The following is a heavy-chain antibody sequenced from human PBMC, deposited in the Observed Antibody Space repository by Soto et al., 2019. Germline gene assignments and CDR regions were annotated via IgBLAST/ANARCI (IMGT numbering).Heavy chain of an antibody. Sequence: PETLYLTCAVYGGSFSGYYWSWIRQPPGKGLEWIGEINHSGSTNYNPSLKSRVTISVDTSKNQFSLKLSSVTAADTAVYYCASEMTTVRRGHYWFDPWCQGTLVT. D-gene: IGHD4-4*01. CDR3: ASEMTTVRRGHYWFDP. V-gene: IGHV4-34*01. CDR2: INHSGST. CDR1: GGSFSGYY. J-gene: IGHJ5*02.